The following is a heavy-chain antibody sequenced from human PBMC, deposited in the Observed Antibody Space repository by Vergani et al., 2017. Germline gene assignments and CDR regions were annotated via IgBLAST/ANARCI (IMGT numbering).Heavy chain of an antibody. J-gene: IGHJ5*02. V-gene: IGHV3-33*01. CDR1: GFTFNQYG. CDR2: TWYDGNNK. CDR3: ARDWRLLDNRFDA. Sequence: QVQLVESGGGVVQPGRSLRLSCAASGFTFNQYGMHWVRQAPGKGLEWVAVTWYDGNNKQYADSVKGRFTISRDNSKSTMYLQMNSLRDEDTGVYYCARDWRLLDNRFDAGGQGTLVTVSS. D-gene: IGHD1-14*01.